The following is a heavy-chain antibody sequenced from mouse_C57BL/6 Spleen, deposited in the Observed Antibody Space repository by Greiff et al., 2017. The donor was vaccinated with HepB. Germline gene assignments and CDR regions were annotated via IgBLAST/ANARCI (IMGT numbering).Heavy chain of an antibody. CDR2: INPSTGGT. J-gene: IGHJ2*01. CDR1: GYSFTGYY. CDR3: ARDGETGTLDY. V-gene: IGHV1-42*01. D-gene: IGHD4-1*01. Sequence: EVQRVESGPELVKPGASVKISCKASGYSFTGYYMNWVKQSPEKSLEWIGEINPSTGGTTYNQKFKAKATLTVDKSSSTAYMQLKSLTSEDSAVYYCARDGETGTLDYWGQGTTLTVSS.